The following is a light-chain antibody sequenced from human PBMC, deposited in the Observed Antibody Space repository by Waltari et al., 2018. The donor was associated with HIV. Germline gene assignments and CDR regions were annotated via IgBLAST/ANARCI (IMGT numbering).Light chain of an antibody. J-gene: IGKJ2*01. CDR2: DAS. Sequence: EIVLTQSPATLSLSPGERATLSCRASQSASSYLAWYQQRPGQAPRLLIYDASNRATGIPARFSGSGSGTDFTLTISSLEPEDFAVYYCQHRSNWRNTFGQGTKLEIK. V-gene: IGKV3-11*01. CDR3: QHRSNWRNT. CDR1: QSASSY.